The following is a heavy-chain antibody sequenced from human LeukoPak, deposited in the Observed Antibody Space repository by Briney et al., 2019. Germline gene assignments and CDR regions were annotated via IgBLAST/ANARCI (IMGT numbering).Heavy chain of an antibody. V-gene: IGHV3-48*01. CDR2: ISSSSSTI. D-gene: IGHD3-22*01. J-gene: IGHJ4*02. CDR3: ARGAYYYED. CDR1: GFTFSSHS. Sequence: GGPLRLSCAASGFTFSSHSMNWVRQAPGKGLEWVSYISSSSSTIYYADSVKGRFTISRDNAKNSLYLQMNSLRAEDTAVYYCARGAYYYEDWGQGTLVTVSS.